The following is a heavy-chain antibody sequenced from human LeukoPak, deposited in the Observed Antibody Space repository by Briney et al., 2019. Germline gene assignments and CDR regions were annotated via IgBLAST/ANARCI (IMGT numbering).Heavy chain of an antibody. CDR2: ISYDGSNK. CDR3: ARSPIVVVPAANNYYYYGMDV. CDR1: GFTFSSYA. D-gene: IGHD2-2*01. V-gene: IGHV3-30-3*01. J-gene: IGHJ6*02. Sequence: GGSLRLSCAASGFTFSSYAMHWVRQAPGKGLEWVAVISYDGSNKYYADSVKGRFTISRDNSKNTLYLQMNSLRAEDTAVYYCARSPIVVVPAANNYYYYGMDVWGQGTTVTVSS.